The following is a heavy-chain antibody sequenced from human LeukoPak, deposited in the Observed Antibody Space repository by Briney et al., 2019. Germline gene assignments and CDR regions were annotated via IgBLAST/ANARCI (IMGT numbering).Heavy chain of an antibody. J-gene: IGHJ6*04. CDR1: GFTFSRYW. CDR3: AELGITMVGGV. V-gene: IGHV3-48*03. D-gene: IGHD3-10*02. CDR2: ISSSGSTI. Sequence: GGSLRLSCAASGFTFSRYWMNWVRQAPGKGLEWVSYISSSGSTIYYADSVKGRFTISRDNAKNSLYLQMNSLRAEDTAVYYCAELGITMVGGVWGKGTTVTISS.